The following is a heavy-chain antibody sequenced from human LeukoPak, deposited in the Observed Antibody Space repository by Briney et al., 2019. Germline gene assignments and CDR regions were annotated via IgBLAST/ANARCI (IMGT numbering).Heavy chain of an antibody. CDR2: VHLDGRT. V-gene: IGHV4-4*02. CDR3: AREGGFYRPLDY. D-gene: IGHD3-3*01. Sequence: SETLSLTCDVSGGSVTSTNWWTWVRQPPGKGLEWIGEVHLDGRTNYNPSLKSRLIMSVDLPESHISLKLTSVTAADTAVYYCAREGGFYRPLDYSGQGTLVTVSS. J-gene: IGHJ4*02. CDR1: GGSVTSTNW.